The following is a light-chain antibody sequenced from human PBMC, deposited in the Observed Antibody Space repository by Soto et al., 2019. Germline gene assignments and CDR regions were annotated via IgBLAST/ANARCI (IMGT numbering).Light chain of an antibody. CDR2: GAS. Sequence: EIVMTQSPATLSVSPGERATLSCRASQSVSGNLAWYQQKPGEAPRLLIYGASTRATGIPARFSGSGSGTVLTLTITSRQSEDFAVYYCPQYTNWPPAFGQGNKVEIK. CDR3: PQYTNWPPA. J-gene: IGKJ1*01. V-gene: IGKV3-15*01. CDR1: QSVSGN.